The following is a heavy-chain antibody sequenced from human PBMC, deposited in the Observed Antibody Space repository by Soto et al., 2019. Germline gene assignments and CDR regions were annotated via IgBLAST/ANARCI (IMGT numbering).Heavy chain of an antibody. Sequence: QVQLVQSGPEVKKPGASVKVSCKGSGYTFSNYGVTWVRQVPGQGLERLGWVSDYNRNTDYAQKFEDRATMTSDTSTNTAYLELRGLTPDDTAVYYCARERRWEPLLYWGQG. D-gene: IGHD1-26*01. V-gene: IGHV1-18*01. CDR3: ARERRWEPLLY. CDR1: GYTFSNYG. J-gene: IGHJ4*02. CDR2: VSDYNRNT.